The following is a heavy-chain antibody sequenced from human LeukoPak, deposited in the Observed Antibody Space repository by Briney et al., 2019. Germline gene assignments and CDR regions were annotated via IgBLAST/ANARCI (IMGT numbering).Heavy chain of an antibody. D-gene: IGHD2-2*01. V-gene: IGHV4-34*01. CDR2: INHSGST. J-gene: IGHJ6*03. CDR3: ARVVPAANYYYYMDV. CDR1: GGSFSGNY. Sequence: SETLSLTCAVYGGSFSGNYWSWIRQPPGKGLEWIGEINHSGSTNYNPSLKSRVTISVDTSKNQFSLKLSSVTAADTAVYYCARVVPAANYYYYMDVWGKGTTVTISS.